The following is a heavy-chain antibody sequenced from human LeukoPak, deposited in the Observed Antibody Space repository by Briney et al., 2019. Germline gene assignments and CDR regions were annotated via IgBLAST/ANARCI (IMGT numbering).Heavy chain of an antibody. CDR3: AAEDRYSGSYEL. D-gene: IGHD1-26*01. J-gene: IGHJ4*02. CDR1: GFTFTSSA. Sequence: SVKVSCKASGFTFTSSAVQWVRQARGQRLEWIGWIVVGSGNTNYAQKFQERVTITRDVSPSTAYMELSSLRSEDTAVYYCAAEDRYSGSYELWGQGTLVTVSS. CDR2: IVVGSGNT. V-gene: IGHV1-58*01.